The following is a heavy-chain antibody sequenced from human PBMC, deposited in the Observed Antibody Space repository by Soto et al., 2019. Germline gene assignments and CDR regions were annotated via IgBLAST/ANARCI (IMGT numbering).Heavy chain of an antibody. D-gene: IGHD3-16*02. J-gene: IGHJ6*02. CDR3: ARDDGYQHPGLYYYYYGMDV. CDR1: GGSISSYY. Sequence: PSETLSLTCTVSGGSISSYYWSWIRQPAGKGLEWIGRIYTSGSTNYNPSLKSRVTMSVDTSKNQFSLKLSSVTAADTAVYYCARDDGYQHPGLYYYYYGMDVWGQGTTVTVSS. CDR2: IYTSGST. V-gene: IGHV4-4*07.